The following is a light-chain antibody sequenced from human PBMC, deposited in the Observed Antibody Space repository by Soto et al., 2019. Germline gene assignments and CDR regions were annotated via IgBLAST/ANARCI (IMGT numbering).Light chain of an antibody. CDR1: QSVSSSY. CDR2: GAS. V-gene: IGKV3-20*01. J-gene: IGKJ1*01. CDR3: QQYGSSPPSWT. Sequence: ETVLTQSPGTLSLSPGERATLSCRASQSVSSSYLAWYQQKPGQAPRLLIYGASSRATGIPDRFSGSGSGTDFTLTISRPEPEDFAVYYCQQYGSSPPSWTFGQGTKVEIK.